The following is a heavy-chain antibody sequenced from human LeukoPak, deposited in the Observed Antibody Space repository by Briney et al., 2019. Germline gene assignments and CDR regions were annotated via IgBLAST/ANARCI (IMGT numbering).Heavy chain of an antibody. V-gene: IGHV3-48*03. Sequence: PGGSLRLSCAASGISISNHEINWVRQAPGKGLEWVAYISSSGSTQYYLDSVQGRFTVSRDNAKNSLILQMDSLSADDTAVYYCARTDCSGNSCYSYYDYWSPGSLVTVSS. CDR1: GISISNHE. D-gene: IGHD2-15*01. J-gene: IGHJ4*02. CDR3: ARTDCSGNSCYSYYDY. CDR2: ISSSGSTQ.